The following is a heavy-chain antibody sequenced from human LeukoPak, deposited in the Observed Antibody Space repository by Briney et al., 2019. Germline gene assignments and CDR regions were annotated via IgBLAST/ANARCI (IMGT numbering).Heavy chain of an antibody. J-gene: IGHJ4*02. CDR2: INHSGST. CDR3: ARANGYSHGGFDY. Sequence: SETLSLTCAVYGGSFSGYYWRWIRQPPGKGLEWIGEINHSGSTNYNPSLKSRVTISVDTSKNQFSLKLSSVTAADTAVYYCARANGYSHGGFDYWGQGTLVTVSS. CDR1: GGSFSGYY. D-gene: IGHD5-18*01. V-gene: IGHV4-34*01.